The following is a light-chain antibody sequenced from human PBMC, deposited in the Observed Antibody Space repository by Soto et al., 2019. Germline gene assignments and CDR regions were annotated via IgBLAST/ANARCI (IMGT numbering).Light chain of an antibody. Sequence: DIQMTQSPSSLSASVGDRGTITCRASQSITNYLNWYQHKPGKAPKLLVYAASSLQSGVPSRFSGSGSGTDFTLTISSLQPEDFATYFCQQSHNMPFTFGPGTKVDIK. V-gene: IGKV1-39*01. CDR1: QSITNY. J-gene: IGKJ3*01. CDR2: AAS. CDR3: QQSHNMPFT.